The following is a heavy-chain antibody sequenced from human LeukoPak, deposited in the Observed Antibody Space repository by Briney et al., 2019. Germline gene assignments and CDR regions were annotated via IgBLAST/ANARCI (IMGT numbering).Heavy chain of an antibody. V-gene: IGHV4-34*01. CDR3: AREASYDSSGYYWGPHFDY. D-gene: IGHD3-22*01. CDR2: INHSGST. J-gene: IGHJ4*02. CDR1: GGSFSGYY. Sequence: PSETLSLTCAVYGGSFSGYYWSWIRQPRGKGLEWIGEINHSGSTNYNPSLKSRVTISVGTSKNQFSLKLSSVTAADTAVYYCAREASYDSSGYYWGPHFDYWGQGTLVTVSS.